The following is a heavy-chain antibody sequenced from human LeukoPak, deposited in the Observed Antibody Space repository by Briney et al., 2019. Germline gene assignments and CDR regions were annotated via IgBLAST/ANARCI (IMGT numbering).Heavy chain of an antibody. CDR1: GFSLSTSGVG. CDR3: ARLFLEWPFDY. D-gene: IGHD3-3*01. J-gene: IGHJ4*02. CDR2: IYWNDDK. V-gene: IGHV2-5*01. Sequence: SGPTLVKPTQTLTLTCTSSGFSLSTSGVGVGWIRQPPGKALEWLALIYWNDDKRYSPSLKSRLTITKDTSKNQVVLTMTNMDPVDTATYYCARLFLEWPFDYWGQGTLVTVSS.